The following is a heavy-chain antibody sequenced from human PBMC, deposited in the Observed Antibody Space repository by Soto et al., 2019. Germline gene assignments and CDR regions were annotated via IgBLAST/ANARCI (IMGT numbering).Heavy chain of an antibody. D-gene: IGHD1-26*01. CDR1: GLTFTTYW. CDR2: IKQDGSEK. Sequence: GGSLRLSCVASGLTFTTYWMTWVRQAPGKGLEWVANIKQDGSEKYYVDSVKGRFTISRDDAENSLYLQMNNLRAEDTAVYYCTRTRAKFDTGGQGTPVTVSS. V-gene: IGHV3-7*01. J-gene: IGHJ5*02. CDR3: TRTRAKFDT.